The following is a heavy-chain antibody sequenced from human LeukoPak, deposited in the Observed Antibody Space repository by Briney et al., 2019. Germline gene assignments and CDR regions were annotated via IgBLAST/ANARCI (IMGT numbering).Heavy chain of an antibody. CDR2: INHSGST. Sequence: SETLSLTCAVYGGSFSGYYWSWIRQPPGKGLEWIGEINHSGSTNYNPSLKSRVTISVDTSKNQFSLKLSSVTAADTAVYYCARDHQYYDISTGYYLFDYWGQGTLVTVSS. V-gene: IGHV4-34*01. CDR1: GGSFSGYY. CDR3: ARDHQYYDISTGYYLFDY. D-gene: IGHD3-9*01. J-gene: IGHJ4*02.